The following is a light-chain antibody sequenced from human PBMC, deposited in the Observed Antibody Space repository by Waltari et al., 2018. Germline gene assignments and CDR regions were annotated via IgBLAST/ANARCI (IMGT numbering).Light chain of an antibody. CDR1: SNDVGSSNF. Sequence: QSALTQPASVSGSPGQSATISCTGTSNDVGSSNFFSWYQQHPGKAPKLIIHEDTERPSGVSDRFSGSKSANGASLTISGLQAEDEAHYYCCAYAGKVFGGGTRLTVL. V-gene: IGLV2-23*01. J-gene: IGLJ3*02. CDR3: CAYAGKV. CDR2: EDT.